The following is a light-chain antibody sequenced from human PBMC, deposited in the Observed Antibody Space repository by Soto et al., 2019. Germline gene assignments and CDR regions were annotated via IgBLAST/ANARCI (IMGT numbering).Light chain of an antibody. CDR3: CSYAGSSTLGV. CDR1: SSDVGSYNL. CDR2: EVS. J-gene: IGLJ2*01. V-gene: IGLV2-23*02. Sequence: QSALTQPASVSGSPGQSITISCTGTSSDVGSYNLVSWYQQHPGKAPKLMIYEVSKRPSGVSNRFSGSKSGNMASLTISGLQAEDEADYYCCSYAGSSTLGVFGGGTKVTVL.